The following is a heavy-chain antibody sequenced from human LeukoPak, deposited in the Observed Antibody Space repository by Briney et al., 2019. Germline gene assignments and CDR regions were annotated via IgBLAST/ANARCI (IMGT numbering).Heavy chain of an antibody. J-gene: IGHJ2*01. CDR3: ARGTPRGSGSYRYFDL. CDR2: ISAYNGNT. D-gene: IGHD3-10*01. CDR1: GYTFTSYG. V-gene: IGHV1-18*01. Sequence: ASVKVSCKASGYTFTSYGIGWVRQAPGQGLEWMGWISAYNGNTNYAQKFQGRVTITTDESTSTAYMELSSLRSEDTAVYYCARGTPRGSGSYRYFDLWGRGTLVTVSS.